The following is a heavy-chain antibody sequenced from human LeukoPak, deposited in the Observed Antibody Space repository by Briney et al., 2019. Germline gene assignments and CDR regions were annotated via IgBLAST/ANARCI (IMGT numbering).Heavy chain of an antibody. CDR2: IYHSGST. V-gene: IGHV4-30-2*01. CDR3: ARAPGLFPVDY. D-gene: IGHD2-21*01. CDR1: GGSISSGGYS. Sequence: PSQTLSLTCAVSGGSISSGGYSWSWIRQPPGKGLEWIGYIYHSGSTYYNPSLKSRVTISVDRSKNQFSLKLSSVTAADTAVYYCARAPGLFPVDYWGQGTLVTVSS. J-gene: IGHJ4*01.